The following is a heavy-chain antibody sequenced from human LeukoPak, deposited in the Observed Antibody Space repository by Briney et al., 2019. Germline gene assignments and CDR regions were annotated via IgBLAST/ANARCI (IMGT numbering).Heavy chain of an antibody. Sequence: ASVKVSCKSSGYTFTGYYMHWLRQAPGQGLEWVGWSNPHSGYTKFAQKFQGRVTMTRDMSSSTAYMEWKRLSSDDTAVYYCARAEISVTTGDLDLGGQGALVIVSS. D-gene: IGHD4-17*01. J-gene: IGHJ5*02. V-gene: IGHV1-2*02. CDR2: SNPHSGYT. CDR3: ARAEISVTTGDLDL. CDR1: GYTFTGYY.